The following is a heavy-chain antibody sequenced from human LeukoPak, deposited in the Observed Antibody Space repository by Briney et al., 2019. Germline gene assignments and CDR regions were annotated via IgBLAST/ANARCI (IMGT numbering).Heavy chain of an antibody. CDR2: LFGGDTI. Sequence: GGSLRLSCVASGFTFSNYAMNWVRQAPGKGLEWVSTLFGGDTIDYTDSVKGRFTISRDNPGNTLYLQMNNLRADDTAVYYCAGRRGSSFDYWGRGTQVIVSS. CDR3: AGRRGSSFDY. CDR1: GFTFSNYA. D-gene: IGHD1-26*01. V-gene: IGHV3-23*01. J-gene: IGHJ4*02.